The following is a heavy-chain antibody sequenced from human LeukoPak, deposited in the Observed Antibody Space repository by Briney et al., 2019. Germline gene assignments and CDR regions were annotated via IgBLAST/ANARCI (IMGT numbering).Heavy chain of an antibody. CDR2: ISSSSSYI. D-gene: IGHD2-2*01. V-gene: IGHV3-21*01. CDR1: GFTFSSYS. Sequence: KSGGSLRLSCAASGFTFSSYSMNWVRQAPGKGLEWVSSISSSSSYIYYADSVKGRFTISRDNAKNSLYLQMNSLRAEDTAVYYCARDEIPDIVVVPAAPGDYWGQGTLVTVSS. J-gene: IGHJ4*02. CDR3: ARDEIPDIVVVPAAPGDY.